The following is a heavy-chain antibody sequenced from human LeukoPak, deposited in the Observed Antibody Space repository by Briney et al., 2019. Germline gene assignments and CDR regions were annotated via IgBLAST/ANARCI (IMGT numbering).Heavy chain of an antibody. Sequence: SVKVSCKASGGTFSSYAISWVRQAPGQGLEWMGGIIPIFGTANYAQKFQGRVTITADESTSTAYMELSSLRSEDTAVYYCARDCHSTSCYSAFDYWGQGTLVTVSS. V-gene: IGHV1-69*01. CDR3: ARDCHSTSCYSAFDY. CDR2: IIPIFGTA. J-gene: IGHJ4*02. D-gene: IGHD2-2*02. CDR1: GGTFSSYA.